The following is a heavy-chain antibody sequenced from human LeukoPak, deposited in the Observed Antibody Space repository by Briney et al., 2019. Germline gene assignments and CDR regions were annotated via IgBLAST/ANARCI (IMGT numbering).Heavy chain of an antibody. CDR2: IYYSGST. Sequence: SETLSLTCTVSGGSISSYYWSWIRQPPGKGLEWIGYIYYSGSTNYNPSLKSRVTISVDTSKNQFSLKLSSVTAADTAVYYCARLRFRGAPEAFDIWGQGTMVTVSS. CDR1: GGSISSYY. V-gene: IGHV4-59*08. J-gene: IGHJ3*02. CDR3: ARLRFRGAPEAFDI. D-gene: IGHD1-26*01.